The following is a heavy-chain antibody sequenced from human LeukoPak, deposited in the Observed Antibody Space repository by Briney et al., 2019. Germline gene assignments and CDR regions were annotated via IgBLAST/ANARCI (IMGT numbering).Heavy chain of an antibody. CDR2: IYYSGST. J-gene: IGHJ4*02. D-gene: IGHD5-12*01. V-gene: IGHV4-39*01. CDR1: GGSISSSSYY. CDR3: ARDIVATISGDY. Sequence: SETLSLTCTVSGGSISSSSYYWGWIRQPPGKGLEWIGSIYYSGSTYYNPSLKSRVTISVDTSKNQFSLKLSSVTAADTAVYYCARDIVATISGDYWGQGTLVTVSP.